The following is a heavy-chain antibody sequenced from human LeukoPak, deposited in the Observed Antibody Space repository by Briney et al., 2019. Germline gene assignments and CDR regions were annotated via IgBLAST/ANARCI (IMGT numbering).Heavy chain of an antibody. V-gene: IGHV1-2*02. CDR1: GYTFTGYY. D-gene: IGHD2-2*01. CDR3: ARVGGYCSSTSCYVSYYYYYMDV. CDR2: INPNSGGT. J-gene: IGHJ6*03. Sequence: ASVKVSCKASGYTFTGYYMHWVRQAPGQGLEWMGWINPNSGGTNYAQKFQGRVTMTRDTSISTAYMELSRLRPDDTAVYYCARVGGYCSSTSCYVSYYYYYMDVWGKGTTVTISS.